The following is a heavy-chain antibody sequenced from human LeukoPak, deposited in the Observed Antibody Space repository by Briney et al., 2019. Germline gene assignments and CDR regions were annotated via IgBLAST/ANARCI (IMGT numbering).Heavy chain of an antibody. CDR3: AKMVHTEQWLVPFDY. J-gene: IGHJ4*02. Sequence: SGGSLRLSCAASGFTFRNHGMHWVRQAPGKGLEWVSTISGSGGSTYYADSVKGRFTISRDNSKNTLYLQMNSLRAEDTAVYYCAKMVHTEQWLVPFDYWGQGTLVTVSS. D-gene: IGHD6-19*01. V-gene: IGHV3-23*01. CDR1: GFTFRNHG. CDR2: ISGSGGST.